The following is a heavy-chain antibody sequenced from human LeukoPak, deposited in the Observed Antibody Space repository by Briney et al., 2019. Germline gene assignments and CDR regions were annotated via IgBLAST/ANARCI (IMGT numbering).Heavy chain of an antibody. J-gene: IGHJ4*02. CDR1: GYTFTGYY. Sequence: ASVKDSCKASGYTFTGYYMHWVRQAPGQGLEWMGRINPNSGGTNYAQKFQGRVTMTRDTSISTAYMELSRLRSDDTAVYYCAVLMVYARGVDYWGQGTLVTVSS. D-gene: IGHD2-8*01. CDR2: INPNSGGT. V-gene: IGHV1-2*06. CDR3: AVLMVYARGVDY.